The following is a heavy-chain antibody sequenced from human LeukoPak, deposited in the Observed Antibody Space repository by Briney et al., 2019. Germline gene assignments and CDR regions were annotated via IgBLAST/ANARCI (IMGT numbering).Heavy chain of an antibody. CDR3: VRDPPEREELFDY. Sequence: GGSLRLSCAASGFTFSSYSMNWVRQAPGKGLEWVSSISSSSSYIYYADSVKGRFTISRDNAKNTLFLQVNSLRAEDTAVYYCVRDPPEREELFDYWGQGTLVTVSS. V-gene: IGHV3-21*01. J-gene: IGHJ4*02. CDR2: ISSSSSYI. CDR1: GFTFSSYS. D-gene: IGHD1-26*01.